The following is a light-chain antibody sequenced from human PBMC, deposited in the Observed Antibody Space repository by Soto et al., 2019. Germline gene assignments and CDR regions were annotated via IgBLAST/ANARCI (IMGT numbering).Light chain of an antibody. Sequence: DIQMTQSPSTLSGSVGDRVTLTCRASQTISSWLAWYQQKPGKAPKLLIYKASTLKSGVPSRFSGSGSGTEFRLTISTMQPDDFATYYCQQYDSFSVTFGQGTRLEIK. V-gene: IGKV1-5*03. J-gene: IGKJ5*01. CDR1: QTISSW. CDR2: KAS. CDR3: QQYDSFSVT.